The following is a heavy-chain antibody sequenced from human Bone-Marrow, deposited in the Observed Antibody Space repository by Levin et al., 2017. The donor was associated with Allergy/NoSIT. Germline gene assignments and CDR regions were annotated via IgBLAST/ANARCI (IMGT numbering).Heavy chain of an antibody. CDR3: ARVFWDRRRTELYYFDS. Sequence: PGGSLRLSCAVSGFTVTDSHMSWVRQAPGRGLEWVSIIYPTGDSFYAASLRGRFAISRDNSKNTLFLHINSLRTEDTAVYFCARVFWDRRRTELYYFDSWGQGNLVTVSS. CDR2: IYPTGDS. D-gene: IGHD1-1*01. J-gene: IGHJ4*02. V-gene: IGHV3-66*02. CDR1: GFTVTDSH.